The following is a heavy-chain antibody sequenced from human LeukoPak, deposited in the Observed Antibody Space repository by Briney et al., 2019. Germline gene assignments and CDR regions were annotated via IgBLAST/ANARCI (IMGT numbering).Heavy chain of an antibody. Sequence: SVKVSCKASGGTFSSYAISWVRQAPGQGLEWMGGIIPIFGTANYAQKFQGRVTITADESTSTAYMELSSLRSEDTAVYYCARGIITMVRGVIPHYFDYWGQGTLVTVSS. J-gene: IGHJ4*02. CDR2: IIPIFGTA. CDR3: ARGIITMVRGVIPHYFDY. V-gene: IGHV1-69*13. D-gene: IGHD3-10*01. CDR1: GGTFSSYA.